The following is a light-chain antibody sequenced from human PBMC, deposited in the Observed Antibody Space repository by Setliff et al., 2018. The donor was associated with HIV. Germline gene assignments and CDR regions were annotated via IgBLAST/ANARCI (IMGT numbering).Light chain of an antibody. CDR2: EVS. V-gene: IGLV2-14*01. J-gene: IGLJ1*01. Sequence: QSALTQPASVSGSPGQSITISCTGTSSGVGGYKSVSWYQQHPGKAPKLMIYEVSNRPSGVSNRFSGSKSGNTASLTISGLQAEDEADYYCSSYTSSSTYVFGTGTKVTVL. CDR1: SSGVGGYKS. CDR3: SSYTSSSTYV.